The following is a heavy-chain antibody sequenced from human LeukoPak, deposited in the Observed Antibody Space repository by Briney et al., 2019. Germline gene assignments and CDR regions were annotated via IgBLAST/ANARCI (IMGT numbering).Heavy chain of an antibody. V-gene: IGHV1-69*05. CDR1: GGTFSSYA. J-gene: IGHJ4*02. Sequence: SVKVSCKASGGTFSSYANSWVRQAPGQGLEWMGRIIPIFGTANYAQKFQGRVAITTDESTSTAYMELSSLRSEDTAVYYCARGRVDFWSGYGVYFDYWGQGTLVTVSS. D-gene: IGHD3-3*01. CDR3: ARGRVDFWSGYGVYFDY. CDR2: IIPIFGTA.